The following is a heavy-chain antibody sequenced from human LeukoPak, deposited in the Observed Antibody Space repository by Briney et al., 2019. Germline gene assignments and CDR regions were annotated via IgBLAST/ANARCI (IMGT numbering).Heavy chain of an antibody. Sequence: GGSLRLSCAASGFTASSNYMSWVRQAPGKGLEWVAVISYDGSNKYYADSVKGRFTISRDNSKNTLYLQMNSLRAEDTAVYYCARDRDYYCSGGSCSGMDVWGQGTTVTVSS. J-gene: IGHJ6*02. CDR2: ISYDGSNK. CDR1: GFTASSNY. CDR3: ARDRDYYCSGGSCSGMDV. D-gene: IGHD2-15*01. V-gene: IGHV3-30-3*01.